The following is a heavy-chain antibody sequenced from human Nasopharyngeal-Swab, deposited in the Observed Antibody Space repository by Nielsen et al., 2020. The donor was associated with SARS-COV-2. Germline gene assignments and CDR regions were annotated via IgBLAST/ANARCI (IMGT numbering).Heavy chain of an antibody. J-gene: IGHJ4*02. CDR3: ARDRALRYFEGLDY. Sequence: GGSLRLSCAASGFTFSRYSMTWVRQAPGKGLEWVSSISSSSSYIYYADSVKGRFTISRDNAKNSLYLQMNSLRAEDTAVYYCARDRALRYFEGLDYWGQGTLVTVSS. CDR2: ISSSSSYI. CDR1: GFTFSRYS. V-gene: IGHV3-21*01. D-gene: IGHD3-9*01.